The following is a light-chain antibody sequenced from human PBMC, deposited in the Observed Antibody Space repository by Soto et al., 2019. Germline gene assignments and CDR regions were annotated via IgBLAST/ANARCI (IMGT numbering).Light chain of an antibody. V-gene: IGKV3-20*01. CDR3: QQYGGSPWT. CDR1: QSVSSN. Sequence: IVMTQSPSTVSVSPGERATLSCRASQSVSSNLAWYQQKPGQAPRLLIYGASSRATGIPDRFSGSGSGTDFTLTVSRLEPEDFAVYYCQQYGGSPWTFGQGTKVDIK. CDR2: GAS. J-gene: IGKJ1*01.